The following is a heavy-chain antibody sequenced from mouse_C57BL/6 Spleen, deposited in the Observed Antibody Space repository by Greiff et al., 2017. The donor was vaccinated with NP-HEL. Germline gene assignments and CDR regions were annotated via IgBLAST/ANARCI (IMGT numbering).Heavy chain of an antibody. CDR3: AREGLLRYLYYFDY. V-gene: IGHV3-6*01. CDR1: GYSITSGYY. J-gene: IGHJ2*01. D-gene: IGHD1-1*01. CDR2: ISYDGSN. Sequence: ESGPGLVKPSQSLSLTCSVTGYSITSGYYWNWIRQFPGNKLEWMGYISYDGSNNYNPSLKNRISITRDTSKNQFFLKLNSVTTEDTATYYCAREGLLRYLYYFDYWGQGTTLTVSS.